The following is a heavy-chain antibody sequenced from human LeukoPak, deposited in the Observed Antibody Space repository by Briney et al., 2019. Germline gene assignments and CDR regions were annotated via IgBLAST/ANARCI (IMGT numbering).Heavy chain of an antibody. J-gene: IGHJ4*02. V-gene: IGHV4-59*01. CDR3: ARDHDSSGYWALDY. CDR2: IYYSGST. D-gene: IGHD3-22*01. Sequence: PSETLSLTCAVYGGSFSGYYWSWIRQPPGKGLEWIGYIYYSGSTNYNPSLKSRVTISVDTSKNQFSLKLSSVTAADTAVYYCARDHDSSGYWALDYWGQGTLVTVSS. CDR1: GGSFSGYY.